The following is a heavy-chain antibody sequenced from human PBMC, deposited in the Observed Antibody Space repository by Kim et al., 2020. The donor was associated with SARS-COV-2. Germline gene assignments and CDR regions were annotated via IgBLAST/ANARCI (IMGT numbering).Heavy chain of an antibody. J-gene: IGHJ5*02. V-gene: IGHV3-23*01. CDR1: GFTFSSFV. CDR2: IGPGGGYT. D-gene: IGHD2-2*02. Sequence: GGSLRLSCAASGFTFSSFVMNWVRQAPGKGLEWVSLIGPGGGYTYYADSVKGRFTISRDNSRNTLYLQVNTLRAEDTAVYYCAKDGPRGCSSTSCYTGFDPWGQGTLVTVSS. CDR3: AKDGPRGCSSTSCYTGFDP.